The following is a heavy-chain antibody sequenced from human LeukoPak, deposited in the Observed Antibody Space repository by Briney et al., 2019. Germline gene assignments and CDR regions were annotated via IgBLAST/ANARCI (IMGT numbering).Heavy chain of an antibody. J-gene: IGHJ4*02. D-gene: IGHD3-22*01. CDR3: ARDRESYYYDSSGYDKH. CDR2: ISSSSSYI. CDR1: GFTFSSYS. V-gene: IGHV3-21*01. Sequence: GGSLRLSCAASGFTFSSYSMNWVRQAPGKGLEWVSSISSSSSYIYYADSVKGRFTISRDNAKNSLYLQMNSLRAEDRAVYYCARDRESYYYDSSGYDKHWGQGTLVTVSS.